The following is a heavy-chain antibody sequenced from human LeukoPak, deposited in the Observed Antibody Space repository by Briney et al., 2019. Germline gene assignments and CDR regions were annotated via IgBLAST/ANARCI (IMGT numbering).Heavy chain of an antibody. V-gene: IGHV3-48*03. CDR3: ARGWVSGYY. D-gene: IGHD6-13*01. CDR2: ISGSGSTI. Sequence: GGSLRHSCAASGCTFSSYEMNWVRLAPGKGLEWVSYISGSGSTIYFADSVKGRFTISRDNAKNSLYLQMNSLRAEDTAVYYCARGWVSGYYWGQGALVSVSS. J-gene: IGHJ4*02. CDR1: GCTFSSYE.